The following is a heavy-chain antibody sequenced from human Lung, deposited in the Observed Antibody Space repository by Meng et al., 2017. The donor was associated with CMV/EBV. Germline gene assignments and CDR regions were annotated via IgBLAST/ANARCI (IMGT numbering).Heavy chain of an antibody. V-gene: IGHV3-53*01. Sequence: GGSLRLXXAASGFTVSSNYLSWVRQAPGKGLEWVSVIYSGGSTYYADSVKGRFTISRDNSKYTLYLQMNRLRAADTAVYSCARGAVYYDSSAYYEGYFEDWGQGNXVTGAS. CDR1: GFTVSSNY. J-gene: IGHJ4*02. CDR2: IYSGGST. D-gene: IGHD3-22*01. CDR3: ARGAVYYDSSAYYEGYFED.